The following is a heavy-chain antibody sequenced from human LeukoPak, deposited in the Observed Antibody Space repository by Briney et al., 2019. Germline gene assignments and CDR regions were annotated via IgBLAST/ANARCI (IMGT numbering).Heavy chain of an antibody. CDR1: GGSISSYY. CDR2: ISTSGGT. V-gene: IGHV4-4*07. Sequence: PSETLSLTCTVSGGSISSYYWNWIRQPAGEGPEWIGRISTSGGTFYNPSLRSRVTISVDTSKNQFSLNLRSVTAADTAVYYCARRFVGRAAALDWWGQGTLVTVSS. CDR3: ARRFVGRAAALDW. J-gene: IGHJ4*02. D-gene: IGHD6-25*01.